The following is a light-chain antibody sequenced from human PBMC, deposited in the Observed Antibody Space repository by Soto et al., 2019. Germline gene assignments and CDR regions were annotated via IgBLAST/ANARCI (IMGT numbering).Light chain of an antibody. V-gene: IGLV2-14*01. CDR3: SSNTSSSTLV. CDR2: DVS. Sequence: QYALTQPASVSGSPGQSITISCTGTSSDVGGYNYVSWYQQHPGKAPKLMIYDVSNRPSGVSNRFSGSKSGYTASLTISGLQAEDEADYYCSSNTSSSTLVVGGGAKLTFL. J-gene: IGLJ2*01. CDR1: SSDVGGYNY.